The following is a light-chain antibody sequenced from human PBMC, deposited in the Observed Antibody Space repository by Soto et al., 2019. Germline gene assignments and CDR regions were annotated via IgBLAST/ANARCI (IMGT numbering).Light chain of an antibody. J-gene: IGLJ1*01. CDR3: CSYAGSSTSV. Sequence: QSALTQPASVSGSPGQSITISCTGTSSDVGSYNLVSWYQQHPGKAPKLMIYEVSKRPSGVSNRFSGSKSGNTASLTISGLQAEDEADYSCCSYAGSSTSVFGTGTKLTVL. CDR2: EVS. V-gene: IGLV2-23*02. CDR1: SSDVGSYNL.